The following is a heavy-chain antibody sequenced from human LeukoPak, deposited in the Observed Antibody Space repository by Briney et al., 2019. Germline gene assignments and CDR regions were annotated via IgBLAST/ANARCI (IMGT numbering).Heavy chain of an antibody. D-gene: IGHD5-18*01. V-gene: IGHV3-21*01. CDR2: ISSSSSYI. Sequence: PGGSLRLSCAASGFTFSSYSMNWVRQAPGKGLEWVSSISSSSSYIYYADSVKGRFTISRDNAKNSLYLQMNSLRAEDTAVYYCASTTSYTAMDTNDYWGQGTLVTVSS. J-gene: IGHJ4*02. CDR3: ASTTSYTAMDTNDY. CDR1: GFTFSSYS.